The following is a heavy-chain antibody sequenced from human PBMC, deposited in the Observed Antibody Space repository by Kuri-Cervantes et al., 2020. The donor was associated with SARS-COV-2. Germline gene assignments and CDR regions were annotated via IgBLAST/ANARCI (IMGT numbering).Heavy chain of an antibody. J-gene: IGHJ6*03. CDR1: GYTFTGYY. V-gene: IGHV1-2*02. D-gene: IGHD1-26*01. CDR2: INPNSGGT. CDR3: ARDRSYRGIYYYYMDV. Sequence: ASVKVSCKASGYTFTGYYMHWVRQAPGQGLEWMGWINPNSGGTNYAQKFQGRVTMTRDTSISTAYMELSRLRSDDTAVYYCARDRSYRGIYYYYMDVWGKGTMVTVSS.